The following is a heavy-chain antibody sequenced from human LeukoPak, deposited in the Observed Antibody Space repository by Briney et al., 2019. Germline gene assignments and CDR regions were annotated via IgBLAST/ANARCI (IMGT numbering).Heavy chain of an antibody. CDR2: IKHDGTER. Sequence: GGSLRLSCAASGFTFSDYWMSWVRQAPGKGLEWVANIKHDGTERNYADSVKGRFSISRDNAKNSLFLQVNSLRAEDTAVYFCASDRGDYDSTYQYEPFEFWGQGALVTVSS. CDR3: ASDRGDYDSTYQYEPFEF. V-gene: IGHV3-7*01. D-gene: IGHD2-21*02. CDR1: GFTFSDYW. J-gene: IGHJ4*02.